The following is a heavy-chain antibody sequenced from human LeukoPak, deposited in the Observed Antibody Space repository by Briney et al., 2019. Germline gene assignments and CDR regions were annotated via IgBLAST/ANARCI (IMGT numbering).Heavy chain of an antibody. CDR2: IYYSGST. Sequence: SETLSLTCAVSGGSISSSSYYWGWIRQPPGKGLEWIGSIYYSGSTYYNPSLKSRVTISVDTSKNQFSLKLSSVTAADTAVYYCGTIAVAGPSIDYWGQGTLVTVSS. CDR1: GGSISSSSYY. V-gene: IGHV4-39*07. CDR3: GTIAVAGPSIDY. J-gene: IGHJ4*02. D-gene: IGHD6-19*01.